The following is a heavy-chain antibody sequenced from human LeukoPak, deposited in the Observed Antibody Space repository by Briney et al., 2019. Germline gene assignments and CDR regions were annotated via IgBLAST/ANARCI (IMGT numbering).Heavy chain of an antibody. CDR1: GGSVSSGSYY. Sequence: SETLSLTCTVSGGSVSSGSYYWSWIRQPPGKGLEWIGYIYYSGSTSYNPSLKSRVTISVDTSKNQFSLKLSSVIAADTAVYYCAREPNYASDAFDIWGQGTMVTVSS. D-gene: IGHD1-7*01. V-gene: IGHV4-61*01. CDR2: IYYSGST. CDR3: AREPNYASDAFDI. J-gene: IGHJ3*02.